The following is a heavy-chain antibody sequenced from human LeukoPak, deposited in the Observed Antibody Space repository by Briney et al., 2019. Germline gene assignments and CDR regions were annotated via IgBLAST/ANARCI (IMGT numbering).Heavy chain of an antibody. CDR2: IYYSGNT. CDR3: ARVGMVGAIDY. D-gene: IGHD1-26*01. J-gene: IGHJ4*02. Sequence: TLSLTCTVSGGSISSSSYYWGWIRQPPGKGLEWIGNIYYSGNTYYNPSLKSRVTISVNTSKNQFSLRLSSVTAADTAVYYCARVGMVGAIDYWGQGTLVTVSS. CDR1: GGSISSSSYY. V-gene: IGHV4-39*01.